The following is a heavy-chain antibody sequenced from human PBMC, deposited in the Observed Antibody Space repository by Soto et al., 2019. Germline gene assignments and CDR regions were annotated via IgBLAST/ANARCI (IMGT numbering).Heavy chain of an antibody. J-gene: IGHJ4*02. CDR1: GLTFSNYW. D-gene: IGHD2-15*01. V-gene: IGHV3-7*05. CDR2: INQAGNKK. CDR3: ARDRGSGSY. Sequence: GGSLRLSCVTSGLTFSNYWLSWVRQAPGKGLEWVANINQAGNKKYYVDSVKGRFTISRDNAKNSLYLQMNSLKAEDTAVYYCARDRGSGSYWGQGTLVNVSS.